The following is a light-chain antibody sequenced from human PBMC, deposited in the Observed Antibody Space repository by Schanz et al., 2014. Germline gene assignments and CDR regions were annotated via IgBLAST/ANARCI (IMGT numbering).Light chain of an antibody. J-gene: IGKJ1*01. V-gene: IGKV3-15*01. CDR2: SAS. Sequence: EIVLTQSPGALSLSPGERATFSCRASQRVNTNFLAWYQQKPGQAPRLLIYSASTRATDIPARFSGSGSGTEFTLHISSLQSEDFAVYYCQQYNNWPPKAFGQGTKVEIK. CDR3: QQYNNWPPKA. CDR1: QRVNTN.